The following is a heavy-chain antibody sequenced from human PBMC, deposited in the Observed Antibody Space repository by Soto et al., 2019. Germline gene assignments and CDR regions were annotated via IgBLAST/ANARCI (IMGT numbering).Heavy chain of an antibody. CDR2: IYNSWST. D-gene: IGHD3-16*02. J-gene: IGHJ4*02. CDR3: ARGRWLSLYYFDF. CDR1: GGSVSGESYY. V-gene: IGHV4-61*01. Sequence: QVQLQESGPGLVKPSENLSLTCSVSGGSVSGESYYWSWIRQSPGEGLEWIGYIYNSWSTNYNPSLESRVTISEDTSKNQFSLNLRSATAADTAVYFCARGRWLSLYYFDFWGQGALVTVSS.